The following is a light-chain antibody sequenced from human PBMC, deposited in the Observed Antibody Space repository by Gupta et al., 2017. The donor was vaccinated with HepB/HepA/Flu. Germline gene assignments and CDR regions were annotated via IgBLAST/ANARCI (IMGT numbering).Light chain of an antibody. V-gene: IGLV2-14*03. Sequence: QSALPQPASVSGSPGQSITISCTRTSSDVGGYNYVSWYQQHPGKAPKLMIYDVSSRPSRVPNRFSGSKSGNTASLSISGLQAEDEADYYCSSYTSSSTLEVFGGGTKLTVL. CDR2: DVS. CDR1: SSDVGGYNY. CDR3: SSYTSSSTLEV. J-gene: IGLJ2*01.